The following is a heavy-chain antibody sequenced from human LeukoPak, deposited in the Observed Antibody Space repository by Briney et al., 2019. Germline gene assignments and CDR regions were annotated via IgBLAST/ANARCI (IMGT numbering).Heavy chain of an antibody. CDR3: ARGVMWLRFTDAFDI. CDR2: IYPGDSDT. J-gene: IGHJ3*02. D-gene: IGHD5-12*01. CDR1: GYSSTSYW. Sequence: GESLKISCKGSGYSSTSYWIGWVRQMPGKGLEWMGIIYPGDSDTRYSPSFQGQVTISADKSISTAYLQWSSLKASDTAMYYCARGVMWLRFTDAFDIWGQGTMVTVSS. V-gene: IGHV5-51*01.